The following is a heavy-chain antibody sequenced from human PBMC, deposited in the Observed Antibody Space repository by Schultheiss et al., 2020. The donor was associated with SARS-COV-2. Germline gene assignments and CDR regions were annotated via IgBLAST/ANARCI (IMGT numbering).Heavy chain of an antibody. CDR3: ARGSGDCSSTSCYRVYGMDV. V-gene: IGHV1-2*06. J-gene: IGHJ6*02. D-gene: IGHD2-2*02. CDR2: INPNSGGT. Sequence: ASVKVSCKASGYTFTGYYIHWVRQAPGQGLEWMGRINPNSGGTNFAQKFQGRVTMTRDTSSSTAYMELRSLRSDDTAVYYCARGSGDCSSTSCYRVYGMDVWGQGTTVTVSS. CDR1: GYTFTGYY.